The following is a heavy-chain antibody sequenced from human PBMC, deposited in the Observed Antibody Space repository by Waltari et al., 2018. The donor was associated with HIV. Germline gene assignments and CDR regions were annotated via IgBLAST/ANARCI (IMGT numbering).Heavy chain of an antibody. D-gene: IGHD3-22*01. V-gene: IGHV3-48*04. CDR1: GFTFNPFG. CDR2: ISTSSRPI. Sequence: VQLEESGGGLVQPGGSLRLSCAASGFTFNPFGFTWVRQAPGKGLEWVSYISTSSRPIYYADSVKGRFTISRDDAKNSLYLEMNSLRADDTAVYYCARESYYYDSSGYPLAYWGQGILVTVSS. J-gene: IGHJ4*02. CDR3: ARESYYYDSSGYPLAY.